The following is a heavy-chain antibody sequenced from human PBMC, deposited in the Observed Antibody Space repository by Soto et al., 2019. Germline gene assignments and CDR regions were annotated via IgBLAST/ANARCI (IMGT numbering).Heavy chain of an antibody. CDR3: AKAPSKFGCSGGSCYSRWFNWFDP. D-gene: IGHD2-15*01. CDR2: INHSGST. J-gene: IGHJ5*02. V-gene: IGHV4-34*01. Sequence: KTSETLSLTCAVYGGSFSGYYWSWIRQPPGKGLEWIGEINHSGSTNYNPSLKSRVTISVDTSKNQFSLKLSSVTAADTAVYYCAKAPSKFGCSGGSCYSRWFNWFDPWGQGTLVTVPS. CDR1: GGSFSGYY.